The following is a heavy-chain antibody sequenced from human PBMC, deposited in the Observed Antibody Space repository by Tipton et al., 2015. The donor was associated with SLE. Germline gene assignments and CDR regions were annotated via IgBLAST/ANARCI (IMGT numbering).Heavy chain of an antibody. V-gene: IGHV4-34*01. J-gene: IGHJ3*02. D-gene: IGHD3-16*01. Sequence: TLSLTCAVYGGSFSGYYWSWIRQPPGKGLEWIGEINHSGSTNYNPSLKSRVTISVDTSKNQFSLKLSSVTAADTAVYYCASSGGYYERAHAFDSRGQGTMVAVSS. CDR3: ASSGGYYERAHAFDS. CDR1: GGSFSGYY. CDR2: INHSGST.